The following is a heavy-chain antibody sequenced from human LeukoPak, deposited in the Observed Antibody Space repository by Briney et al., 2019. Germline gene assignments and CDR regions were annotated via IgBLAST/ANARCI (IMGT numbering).Heavy chain of an antibody. D-gene: IGHD2-21*01. CDR1: GYSFTVYW. V-gene: IGHV5-10-1*01. J-gene: IGHJ5*02. CDR3: ARFVGGGWFDP. CDR2: IDPSDSYS. Sequence: GESLKISCTGSGYSFTVYWINWVRQMPGKGLEWMGRIDPSDSYSKYSPSFQGHVTISAGKSISTAYLEWSSLKASDTAMYYCARFVGGGWFDPWGQGTLVTVSS.